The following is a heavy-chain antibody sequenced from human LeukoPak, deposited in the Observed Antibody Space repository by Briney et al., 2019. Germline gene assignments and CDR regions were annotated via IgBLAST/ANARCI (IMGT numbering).Heavy chain of an antibody. V-gene: IGHV4-39*01. CDR1: GGSISSSSYY. CDR3: ALGVVTASTWFDP. CDR2: FYYSGST. J-gene: IGHJ5*02. D-gene: IGHD3-3*01. Sequence: PSETLSLTCTVSGGSISSSSYYWGWIRQPPGKGLEWIGSFYYSGSTYYNPSLKSRVTISVDTSKNQFSLKPSSVTAADTAVYYCALGVVTASTWFDPWGQGTLVTVSS.